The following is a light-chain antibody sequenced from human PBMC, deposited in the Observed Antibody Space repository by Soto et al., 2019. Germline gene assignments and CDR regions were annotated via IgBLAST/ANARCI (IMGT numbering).Light chain of an antibody. J-gene: IGKJ4*01. CDR3: KQNLRVPYT. CDR1: QSVAYSSNNKHY. Sequence: DIVMTQSPDSLGVSRGERATINCKSRQSVAYSSNNKHYLAWYQQKAGQPPKLLIYSASIRESGVPDRSSGSGCGTDFTLTLSTLQAEDVAVYYCKQNLRVPYTVGGCTKVEL. V-gene: IGKV4-1*01. CDR2: SAS.